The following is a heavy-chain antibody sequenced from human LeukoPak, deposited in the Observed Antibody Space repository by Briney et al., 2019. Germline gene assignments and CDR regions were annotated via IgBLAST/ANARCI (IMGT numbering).Heavy chain of an antibody. V-gene: IGHV3-48*04. CDR1: GFTFSTYS. D-gene: IGHD3-10*01. J-gene: IGHJ4*02. CDR2: ISSSGDTV. Sequence: GGSLRLSCAASGFTFSTYSMNWVRQAPGKGLEYISYISSSGDTVSYADSVKGRFTISRDNAKSSLYLQMNSLRAEDTAVYYCASVNYYGSGSYPYYFDYWGQGTLVTVSS. CDR3: ASVNYYGSGSYPYYFDY.